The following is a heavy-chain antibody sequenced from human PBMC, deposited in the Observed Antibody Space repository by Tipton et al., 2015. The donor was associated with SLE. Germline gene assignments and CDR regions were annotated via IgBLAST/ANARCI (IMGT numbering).Heavy chain of an antibody. CDR2: IYTEGST. Sequence: SLRLSCSASGFTVSSNYMNWVRQAPGKGLEWVSVIYTEGSTHYADSVKGRFTISRDNSKNTLYLQMNSLRAEDTAVYYCARDREQQQLVLGADAFDTWGQGTMVTVSS. V-gene: IGHV3-66*01. J-gene: IGHJ3*02. CDR1: GFTVSSNY. CDR3: ARDREQQQLVLGADAFDT. D-gene: IGHD6-13*01.